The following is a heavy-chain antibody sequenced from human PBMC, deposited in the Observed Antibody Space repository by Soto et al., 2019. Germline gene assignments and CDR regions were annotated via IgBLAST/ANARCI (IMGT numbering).Heavy chain of an antibody. CDR3: TTVFDF. Sequence: PGGSPRLSCAASGFTFNGNWMHWVRQAPGQGLVWVSRIDSDGTGTSYADSAKGRFTISRDSATNTLFLQMNSLRPEDTAVYYCTTVFDFWGQGTLVTVSS. V-gene: IGHV3-74*01. J-gene: IGHJ4*02. CDR2: IDSDGTGT. D-gene: IGHD4-17*01. CDR1: GFTFNGNW.